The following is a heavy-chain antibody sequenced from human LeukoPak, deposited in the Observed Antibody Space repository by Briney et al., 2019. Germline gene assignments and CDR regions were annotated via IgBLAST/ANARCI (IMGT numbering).Heavy chain of an antibody. CDR3: ARGPLGSSGRVY. CDR1: GGSFSGYY. D-gene: IGHD6-6*01. J-gene: IGHJ4*02. CDR2: INHSGST. Sequence: PSETLSLTCAVYGGSFSGYYWSWIRQPPGKGLEWIGEINHSGSTNYNPSLKSRVTISVNTSKNQFSLKLSSVTAADTAVYYCARGPLGSSGRVYWGQGTLVTVSS. V-gene: IGHV4-34*01.